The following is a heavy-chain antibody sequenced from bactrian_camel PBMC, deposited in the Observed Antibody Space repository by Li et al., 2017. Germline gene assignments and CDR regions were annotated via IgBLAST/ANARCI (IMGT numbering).Heavy chain of an antibody. D-gene: IGHD8*01. V-gene: IGHV3S42*01. CDR2: IRSDGRDT. J-gene: IGHJ7*01. CDR1: GFRFSSTA. Sequence: VQLVESGGGLVRAGGSLRLSCTVSGFRFSSTAMGWVRQAPGKGLEWVSFIRSDGRDTRYAYSVKGRFTISRDNDQNTLHLQMNSLEAEDTALYYCATERDRGSSIDGMDYWGKGTQVTVS.